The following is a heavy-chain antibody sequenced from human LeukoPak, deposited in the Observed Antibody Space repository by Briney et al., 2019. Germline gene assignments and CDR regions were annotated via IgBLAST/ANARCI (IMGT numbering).Heavy chain of an antibody. J-gene: IGHJ4*02. CDR1: GYTLTELS. Sequence: ASVKVSCKVSGYTLTELSMHWVRQAPGKGLEWMGGFDPEDGETIYAQKFQGRVTMTEDTSTDTAYMELSSLRSEDTAVYYCATDLTQLAVAPSENWGQGTLVTVSS. D-gene: IGHD6-19*01. V-gene: IGHV1-24*01. CDR3: ATDLTQLAVAPSEN. CDR2: FDPEDGET.